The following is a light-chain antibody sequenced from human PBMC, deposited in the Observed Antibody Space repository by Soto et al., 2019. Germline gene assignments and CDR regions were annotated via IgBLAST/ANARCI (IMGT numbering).Light chain of an antibody. V-gene: IGKV2-28*01. Sequence: DIVMTQSPVSLPVTPGEPASITCRSSQSLLHSDGYNYLDWYLQKPGQSPQLLIYLGSNRASGVPDRFSCSGSGTDFTLKISRVEAEDVGVYYCMQALQTPLTFGGGTKVEIK. J-gene: IGKJ4*01. CDR3: MQALQTPLT. CDR2: LGS. CDR1: QSLLHSDGYNY.